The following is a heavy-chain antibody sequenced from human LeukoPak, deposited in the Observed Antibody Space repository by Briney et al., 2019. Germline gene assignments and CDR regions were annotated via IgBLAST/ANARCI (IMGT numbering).Heavy chain of an antibody. CDR3: GRAYDFSRH. D-gene: IGHD3-3*01. V-gene: IGHV3-21*06. CDR2: ISSSTSYI. J-gene: IGHJ4*02. Sequence: GGSLRLSCAASGFTFSDYTINWVRQAPGKGLEWVSSISSSTSYIYYADSVEGRFTISRDNAKNSLYLQMNSLRAEDTALYYCGRAYDFSRHWGQGTLVTVSS. CDR1: GFTFSDYT.